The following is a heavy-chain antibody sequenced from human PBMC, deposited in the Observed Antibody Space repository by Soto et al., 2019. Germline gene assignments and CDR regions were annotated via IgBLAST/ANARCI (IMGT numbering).Heavy chain of an antibody. D-gene: IGHD1-1*01. V-gene: IGHV4-39*01. CDR2: IYYSGST. CDR1: GGSISSSSYY. J-gene: IGHJ5*02. CDR3: ARHGIGRWFDP. Sequence: QLQLQESGPGLVKPSETLSLTCTVSGGSISSSSYYWGWIRQPPGKGLEWIGSIYYSGSTYYNPSLKSRVTISVDTSKNQFSLKLSSVTAADTAVYYCARHGIGRWFDPWGQGTLVTVSS.